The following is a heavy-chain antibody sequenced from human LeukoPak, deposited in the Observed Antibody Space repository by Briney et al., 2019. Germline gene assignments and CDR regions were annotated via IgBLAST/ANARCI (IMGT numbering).Heavy chain of an antibody. CDR1: GGSISSYY. J-gene: IGHJ4*02. D-gene: IGHD2-2*01. Sequence: SETLSLTCTVSGGSISSYYWSWIRQPPGKGLEWIGYIYYSGSTNYNPSLKSRVTISVDTSKNQFSLKMSSVTAADTAVYYCAKRGSCSTSSCYFDYWGQGTLVTVSS. CDR3: AKRGSCSTSSCYFDY. CDR2: IYYSGST. V-gene: IGHV4-59*08.